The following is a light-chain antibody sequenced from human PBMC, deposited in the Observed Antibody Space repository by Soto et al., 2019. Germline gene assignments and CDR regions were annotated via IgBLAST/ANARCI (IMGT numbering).Light chain of an antibody. CDR2: EAS. CDR1: QSVSRY. Sequence: EIVLTQSPATLSLSPGERATLSCRARQSVSRYLAWYQQKPGQAPRLLMYEASTRATGIPDRFSGSGYGTDFTLTISSLEPDDFAVYYCHQRSSWPRGTFGQGTKVDIK. V-gene: IGKV3-11*01. CDR3: HQRSSWPRGT. J-gene: IGKJ1*01.